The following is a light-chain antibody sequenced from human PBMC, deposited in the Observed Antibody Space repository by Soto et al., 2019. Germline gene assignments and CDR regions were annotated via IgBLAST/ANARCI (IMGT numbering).Light chain of an antibody. CDR1: SSNIGAGYD. V-gene: IGLV1-40*01. CDR3: QSYDSSPIWV. CDR2: GNS. J-gene: IGLJ3*02. Sequence: QSVLTQPPSVSGAPGQRVTISCTGSSSNIGAGYDVHWYQQLPGTAPKLLIYGNSNRPSGVPDRFSGSKSGTSASLAITGLQAEDEADYYCQSYDSSPIWVFGGGTKLTVL.